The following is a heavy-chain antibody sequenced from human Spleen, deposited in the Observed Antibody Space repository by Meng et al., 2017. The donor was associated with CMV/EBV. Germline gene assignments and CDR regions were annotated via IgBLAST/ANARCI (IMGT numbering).Heavy chain of an antibody. CDR2: IIPIFLTP. D-gene: IGHD3-3*01. Sequence: SVKVSCKASGYTFTGYYMHWVRQAPGQGLEWMGGIIPIFLTPNYAQKFQDRLTITTDESTSTAYMELSSLRSEDTAVYYCARGPSTAFWSGYSDYWGQGTLVTVSS. J-gene: IGHJ4*02. CDR3: ARGPSTAFWSGYSDY. V-gene: IGHV1-69*05. CDR1: GYTFTGYY.